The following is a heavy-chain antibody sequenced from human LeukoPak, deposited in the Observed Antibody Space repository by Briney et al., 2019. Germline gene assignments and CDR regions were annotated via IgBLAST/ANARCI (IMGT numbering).Heavy chain of an antibody. D-gene: IGHD6-19*01. J-gene: IGHJ4*02. Sequence: ASMKVSCKASGYTFTGYFMHWVRQAPGQGLGWMGWINPNSGGRNYAQKFQGRVTMTRDTSISTAYMELSRLTFDDTAVYYCARVAYLDSSGWSWIDFDTWGQGTLVTVSS. V-gene: IGHV1-2*02. CDR1: GYTFTGYF. CDR3: ARVAYLDSSGWSWIDFDT. CDR2: INPNSGGR.